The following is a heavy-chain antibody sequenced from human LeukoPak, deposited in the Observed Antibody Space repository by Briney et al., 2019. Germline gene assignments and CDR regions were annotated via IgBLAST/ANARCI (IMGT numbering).Heavy chain of an antibody. D-gene: IGHD6-6*01. CDR2: ISGSGGST. Sequence: GGSLRLSCAASGFTFSSYAMSWVRQAPGKGLEWVSAISGSGGSTYYADSVKGRFTISRDNSRNTLYLQMNSLRAEDTAVYYCAKEVAAEQLVTLIDYWGQGTLVTVSS. J-gene: IGHJ4*02. V-gene: IGHV3-23*01. CDR1: GFTFSSYA. CDR3: AKEVAAEQLVTLIDY.